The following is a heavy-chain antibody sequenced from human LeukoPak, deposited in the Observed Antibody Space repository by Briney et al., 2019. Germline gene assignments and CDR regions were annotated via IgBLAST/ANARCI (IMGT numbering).Heavy chain of an antibody. Sequence: GGSLRLSCAAAGFTFSSYAMSWVRQAPGKGLEWVSAISGSGGSTYYADSVKGRFTISRDNSKNTLYLQMNSLRAEDTAVYYCASHRGTGTTNDWGQGTLVTVSS. CDR3: ASHRGTGTTND. J-gene: IGHJ4*02. CDR1: GFTFSSYA. CDR2: ISGSGGST. V-gene: IGHV3-23*01. D-gene: IGHD1/OR15-1a*01.